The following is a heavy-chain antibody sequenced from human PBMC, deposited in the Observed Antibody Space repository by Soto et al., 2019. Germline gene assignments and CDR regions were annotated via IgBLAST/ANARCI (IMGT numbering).Heavy chain of an antibody. CDR2: IIPIFGTA. J-gene: IGHJ6*02. CDR1: GGTFSSYA. D-gene: IGHD5-18*01. Sequence: SVKVSCKASGGTFSSYAISWVQQAPGQGLEWMGGIIPIFGTANYAQKFQGRVTITADESTSTAYMELSSLRSEDTAVYYCARERGGFSGYSYGPSAPHYYYYGMDVWGQGXTVTVYS. CDR3: ARERGGFSGYSYGPSAPHYYYYGMDV. V-gene: IGHV1-69*13.